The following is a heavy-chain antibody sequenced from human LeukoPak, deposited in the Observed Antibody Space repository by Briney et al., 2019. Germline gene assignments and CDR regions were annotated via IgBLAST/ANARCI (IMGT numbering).Heavy chain of an antibody. CDR3: ARRGMGASSSSHWFDP. CDR1: GYTFTTYA. CDR2: INTNTGKS. D-gene: IGHD6-13*01. Sequence: ASVKVSCKASGYTFTTYAMNWVRQAPGQGLEWMGWINTNTGKSMYVQGFTGRFVFSLDTSVSTAYPQINSLKAEDTAVYYCARRGMGASSSSHWFDPWGQGTRVTVSS. V-gene: IGHV7-4-1*02. J-gene: IGHJ5*02.